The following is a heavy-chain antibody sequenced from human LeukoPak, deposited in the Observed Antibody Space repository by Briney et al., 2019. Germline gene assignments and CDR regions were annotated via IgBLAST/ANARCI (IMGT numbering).Heavy chain of an antibody. Sequence: ASVKVSCKASGYTFTSYGISWVRQALGQGLEWMGWISAYNGNTNYAQKLQGRVTMTTDTSTSTAYMELRSLRSDDTAVYYCARGITMVRGVTDKYYFDCWGQGTLVTVSS. CDR1: GYTFTSYG. CDR2: ISAYNGNT. D-gene: IGHD3-10*01. J-gene: IGHJ4*02. CDR3: ARGITMVRGVTDKYYFDC. V-gene: IGHV1-18*01.